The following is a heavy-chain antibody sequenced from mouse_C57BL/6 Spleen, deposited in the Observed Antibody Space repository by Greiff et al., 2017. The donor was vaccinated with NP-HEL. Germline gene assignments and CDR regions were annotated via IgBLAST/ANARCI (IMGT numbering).Heavy chain of an antibody. D-gene: IGHD1-1*01. V-gene: IGHV1-82*01. CDR1: GYAFSSSW. CDR3: ARGDYDGSTYYYAMDY. J-gene: IGHJ4*01. CDR2: IYPGDGDT. Sequence: VQLQQSGPELVKPGASVKISCKASGYAFSSSWMNWVKQRPGKGLEWIGRIYPGDGDTNYNGKFKGKATLTADKSSSTAYMQLSSLTSEDPAVYFCARGDYDGSTYYYAMDYWGQGTSVTVSS.